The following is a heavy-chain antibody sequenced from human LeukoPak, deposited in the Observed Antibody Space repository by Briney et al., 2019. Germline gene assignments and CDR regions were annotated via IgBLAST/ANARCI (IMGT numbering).Heavy chain of an antibody. CDR2: IYESGSI. D-gene: IGHD4-17*01. Sequence: SETLSLTCTVSGGSLSGSGYYWGWVRQPPGKGLEWIGSIYESGSIYYNPSLNSRVTISVDTSKNQFSLKLSSVTAADTAMYYCARHFHPAETTGGYFDLWGRGNLVTVSA. CDR1: GGSLSGSGYY. V-gene: IGHV4-39*07. J-gene: IGHJ2*01. CDR3: ARHFHPAETTGGYFDL.